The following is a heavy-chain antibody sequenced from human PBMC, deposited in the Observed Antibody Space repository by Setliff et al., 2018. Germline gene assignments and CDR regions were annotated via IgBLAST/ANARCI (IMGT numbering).Heavy chain of an antibody. D-gene: IGHD6-25*01. V-gene: IGHV3-23*01. CDR1: GFTFSNYA. CDR3: ARDRSGGRDY. Sequence: GGSLRLSCAASGFTFSNYAIIWVRQAPGKGLEWVSAISASGGSTYYADFAKGRFTVSRDNAKNTLYLQMNSLRAEDTAVYYCARDRSGGRDYWGQGTLVTVSS. J-gene: IGHJ4*02. CDR2: ISASGGST.